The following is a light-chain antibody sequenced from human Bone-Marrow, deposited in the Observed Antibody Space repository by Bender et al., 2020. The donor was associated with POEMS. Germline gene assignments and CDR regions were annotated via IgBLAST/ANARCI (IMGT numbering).Light chain of an antibody. CDR1: SRDVGGFNF. CDR3: CSYAGSSTWV. J-gene: IGLJ3*02. CDR2: DVT. V-gene: IGLV2-14*03. Sequence: QSALTQPASVSGSPGQSITISCTGTSRDVGGFNFVSWYQQHPGKAPKLMIYDVTVRPSGVSYRFSGSKSGNTASLTISGLQAEDEADYDCCSYAGSSTWVFGGGTKLTVL.